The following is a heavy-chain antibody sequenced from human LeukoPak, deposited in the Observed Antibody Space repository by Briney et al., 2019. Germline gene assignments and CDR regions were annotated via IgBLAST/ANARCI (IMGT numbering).Heavy chain of an antibody. CDR3: ARALRFLGWKMDV. Sequence: PSETLSLTCTVSGGSISSSSYYWGWIRQPPGKGLEWIGRIYTSGSTNYNPSLKSRVTISVDTSKNQFSLKLSSVTAADTAVYYCARALRFLGWKMDVWGKGTTVTVSS. D-gene: IGHD3-3*01. CDR2: IYTSGST. CDR1: GGSISSSSYY. J-gene: IGHJ6*04. V-gene: IGHV4-39*07.